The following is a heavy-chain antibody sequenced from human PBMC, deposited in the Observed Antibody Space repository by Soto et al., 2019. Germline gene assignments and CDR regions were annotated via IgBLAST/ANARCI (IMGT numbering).Heavy chain of an antibody. J-gene: IGHJ5*02. CDR1: GFSLSTSGVG. V-gene: IGHV2-5*02. CDR3: AHWPPPGWFDP. Sequence: QITLKESGPTLVKPTQTLTLTCTFSGFSLSTSGVGVGWIRQPPGKALEWLALIYWDDDKRYSPSLKSRLTXTXXTSKNQVVLTMTNMDPVDTATYYCAHWPPPGWFDPWGQGTLVTVSS. CDR2: IYWDDDK.